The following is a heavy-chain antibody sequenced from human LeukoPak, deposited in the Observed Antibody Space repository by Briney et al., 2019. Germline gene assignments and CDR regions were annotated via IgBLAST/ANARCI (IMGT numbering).Heavy chain of an antibody. V-gene: IGHV4-34*01. CDR3: AIPHSNSWYYFDY. CDR2: INHSGIT. CDR1: GVSFSGYS. Sequence: PSETLSLTCAVYGVSFSGYSWSWVRQPPGKGLEWIGEINHSGITKYSPSLESRLTTSVATSKNQVSLKLTSVTAADTAVYYCAIPHSNSWYYFDYWDQGSLVTVSS. J-gene: IGHJ4*02. D-gene: IGHD2/OR15-2a*01.